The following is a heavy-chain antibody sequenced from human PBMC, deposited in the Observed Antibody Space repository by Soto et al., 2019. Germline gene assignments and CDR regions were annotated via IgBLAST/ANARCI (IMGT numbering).Heavy chain of an antibody. J-gene: IGHJ4*02. CDR3: ARRLDDYYWTFDY. D-gene: IGHD1-1*01. V-gene: IGHV3-33*01. CDR2: IWYDGSNK. CDR1: GFTFSSYG. Sequence: GGSLRLSCAASGFTFSSYGMHWVRQAPGKGLEWVAVIWYDGSNKYYADSVKGRFTISRDNSKNTLYLQMNSLRAEDTAVYYCARRLDDYYWTFDYWGQGTLVTVSS.